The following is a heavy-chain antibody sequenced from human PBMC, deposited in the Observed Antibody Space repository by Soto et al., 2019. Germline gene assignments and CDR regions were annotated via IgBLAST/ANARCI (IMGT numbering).Heavy chain of an antibody. CDR3: ARDPTRYCSSTSCYLRRDY. V-gene: IGHV1-18*01. Sequence: GASVKVSCKASGYTFTSYGISWVRQAPGQGLEWMGWISAYNGNTNYAQKLQGRVTITTDTSTSTAYMELRSLRSDDTAVYYCARDPTRYCSSTSCYLRRDYRGQGTLVTVSS. CDR1: GYTFTSYG. J-gene: IGHJ4*02. CDR2: ISAYNGNT. D-gene: IGHD2-2*01.